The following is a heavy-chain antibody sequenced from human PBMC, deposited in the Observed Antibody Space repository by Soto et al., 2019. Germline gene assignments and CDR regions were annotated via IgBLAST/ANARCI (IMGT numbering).Heavy chain of an antibody. D-gene: IGHD1-26*01. CDR2: IIPIFGTA. V-gene: IGHV1-69*13. J-gene: IGHJ3*02. CDR1: GGTFSSYA. CDR3: ARERIVGATQAFDI. Sequence: SVKVSCKASGGTFSSYAISWVRQAPGQGLEWMGGIIPIFGTANYAQKFQGRVTITADESTSTAYMELSSLRSEDTAVYYCARERIVGATQAFDIWGQGTMVTVS.